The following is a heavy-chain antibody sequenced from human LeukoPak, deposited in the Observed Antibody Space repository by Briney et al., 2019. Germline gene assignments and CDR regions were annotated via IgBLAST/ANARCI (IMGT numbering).Heavy chain of an antibody. CDR2: ISGSGGST. Sequence: PGGSLRLSCAASGFTFSSYAMSWVRQAPGKGLEWVSAISGSGGSTYYADSVKGRFTISRDNSKNTLYLQMNSLRAEDTAVCYCATRITMIVVVTPSWGQGTLVTVSS. J-gene: IGHJ4*02. CDR1: GFTFSSYA. CDR3: ATRITMIVVVTPS. D-gene: IGHD3-22*01. V-gene: IGHV3-23*01.